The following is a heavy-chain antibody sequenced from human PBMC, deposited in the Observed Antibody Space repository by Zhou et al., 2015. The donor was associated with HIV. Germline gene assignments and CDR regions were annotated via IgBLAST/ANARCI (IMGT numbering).Heavy chain of an antibody. D-gene: IGHD5-18*01. CDR2: IIPIFGTA. Sequence: VQSQVQLVQSGAEVKVSCKASGGTFSSYAISWVRQAPGQGLEWMGGIIPIFGTANYAQKFQGRVTITADESTSTAYMELSSLRSEDTAVYYCASTRGYSYGKSGGMDVWGQGTTVTVSS. CDR3: ASTRGYSYGKSGGMDV. J-gene: IGHJ6*02. CDR1: GGTFSSYA. V-gene: IGHV1-69*01.